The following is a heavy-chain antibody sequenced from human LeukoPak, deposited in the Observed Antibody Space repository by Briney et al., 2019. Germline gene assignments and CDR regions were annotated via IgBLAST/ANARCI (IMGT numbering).Heavy chain of an antibody. Sequence: RPGGSLRLSCAASGFTFSSYWMTWVRQAPGKAREWVANIKQDGSEKYYVDSVKGRFTTSRDNAKNSLYLQMSSLRVEDTAVYYCARDGGGFDYWGQGTLVTVSS. CDR2: IKQDGSEK. CDR3: ARDGGGFDY. J-gene: IGHJ4*02. V-gene: IGHV3-7*05. D-gene: IGHD3-16*01. CDR1: GFTFSSYW.